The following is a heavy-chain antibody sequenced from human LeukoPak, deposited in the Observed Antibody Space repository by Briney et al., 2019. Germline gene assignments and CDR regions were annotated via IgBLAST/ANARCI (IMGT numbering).Heavy chain of an antibody. Sequence: GGSLRLSCAASGFTFSSYEMHWVRQAPGKGLEWISYISSSGSTIYYADSVKGRFTISRDNGKNSLYLQMNSLRAEDTAVYYCARVHYNTAMVDIDYWGEGTLVTVSS. CDR1: GFTFSSYE. CDR3: ARVHYNTAMVDIDY. J-gene: IGHJ4*02. CDR2: ISSSGSTI. V-gene: IGHV3-48*03. D-gene: IGHD5-18*01.